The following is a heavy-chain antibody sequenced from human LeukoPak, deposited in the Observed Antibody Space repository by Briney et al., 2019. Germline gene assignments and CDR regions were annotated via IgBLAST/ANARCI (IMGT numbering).Heavy chain of an antibody. CDR1: GFTFSSYA. V-gene: IGHV3-23*01. CDR3: AKVAFGGIAVAGPFVY. J-gene: IGHJ4*02. CDR2: ISGSGGGT. Sequence: GGSLRLSCAASGFTFSSYAMSWVRQAPGKGLEWVSAISGSGGGTYYADSVKGRFTISRDNSKNTLYLQMNSLRAEDMALYYCAKVAFGGIAVAGPFVYWGQGTLVTVSS. D-gene: IGHD6-19*01.